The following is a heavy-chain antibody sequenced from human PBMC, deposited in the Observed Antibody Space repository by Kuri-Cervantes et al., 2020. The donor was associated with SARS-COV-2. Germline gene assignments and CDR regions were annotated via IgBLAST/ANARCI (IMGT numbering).Heavy chain of an antibody. J-gene: IGHJ4*02. Sequence: SETLSLTCAVSGGSISSSNWWSWVRQPPGKGLEWIGEIYHSGSTNYNPSLKSRVTISVDKSKNQFSLKPSSVTAADTAVYYCARRTGIVVVPAAIWDYFDYWGQGTLVTVSS. CDR1: GGSISSSNW. D-gene: IGHD2-2*01. CDR2: IYHSGST. V-gene: IGHV4-4*02. CDR3: ARRTGIVVVPAAIWDYFDY.